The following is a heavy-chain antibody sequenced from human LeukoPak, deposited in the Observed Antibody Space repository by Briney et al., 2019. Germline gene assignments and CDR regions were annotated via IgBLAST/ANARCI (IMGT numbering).Heavy chain of an antibody. J-gene: IGHJ4*02. CDR2: INSNGGST. CDR1: GFTFNTYD. CDR3: ARGGSIAARPIDY. Sequence: PGGSLRRSCAASGFTFNTYDMHWVRQAPGKGLEYVSAINSNGGSTYYANSVKGRFTISRDNSKNTLFLQMGSLRAEYMAVYYCARGGSIAARPIDYWGQGTLVTVSS. D-gene: IGHD6-6*01. V-gene: IGHV3-64*01.